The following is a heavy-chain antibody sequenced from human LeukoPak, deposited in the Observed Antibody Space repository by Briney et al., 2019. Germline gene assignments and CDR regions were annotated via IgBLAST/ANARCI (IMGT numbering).Heavy chain of an antibody. CDR2: ISYDGSNK. J-gene: IGHJ4*02. CDR3: ANLPL. CDR1: GFTFSFFS. V-gene: IGHV3-30*18. Sequence: GGSLRLSCAASGFTFSFFSMHWVRQAPGKGLEWVAVISYDGSNKYYADSVKGRFTISRDNSKNTLYLQMNSLRPEDAAVYYCANLPLWGQGTLVTVSS.